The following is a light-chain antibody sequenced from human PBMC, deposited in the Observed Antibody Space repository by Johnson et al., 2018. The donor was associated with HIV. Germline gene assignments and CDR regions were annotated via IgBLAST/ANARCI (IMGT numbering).Light chain of an antibody. Sequence: QPVLTQPPSVSAAPGQKVTISCSGSSSNIGNNYVSWYQQIPGTAPKLLIYRNHQRPSGVPDRISGSKSGTSASLAISGLQAEDEADYYCAAWDDSLNGSYVFGAGTEVTVL. CDR1: SSNIGNNY. J-gene: IGLJ1*01. V-gene: IGLV1-47*01. CDR3: AAWDDSLNGSYV. CDR2: RNH.